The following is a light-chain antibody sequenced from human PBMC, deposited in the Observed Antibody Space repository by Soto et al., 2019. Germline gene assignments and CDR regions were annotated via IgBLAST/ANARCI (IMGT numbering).Light chain of an antibody. CDR2: DVT. CDR1: SSDVGGYNY. J-gene: IGLJ1*01. V-gene: IGLV2-11*01. CDR3: CSYAGSQTRV. Sequence: QSVLTHPRSVSWSPGHAVTISCTGTSSDVGGYNYVSWYQQHPGKAPKLMIYDVTRRPSGVPDRFSGSKSGNTASLTISGLQAEDEADYYCCSYAGSQTRVFGTGTKVT.